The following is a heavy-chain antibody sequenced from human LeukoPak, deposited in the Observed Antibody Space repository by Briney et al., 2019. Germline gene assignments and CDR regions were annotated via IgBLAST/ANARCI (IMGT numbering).Heavy chain of an antibody. V-gene: IGHV3-21*01. CDR2: ISSSSSYI. D-gene: IGHD2-2*01. CDR3: ARDPGYCSSTSCYLDY. CDR1: GFTFSSYS. Sequence: GGSLRLSCAASGFTFSSYSMNWVRQAPGKGLEWVSSISSSSSYIYYADSVKGRFTISRDNAKNSLYLQMNSLRAEDTAVYCCARDPGYCSSTSCYLDYWGQGTLVTVSS. J-gene: IGHJ4*02.